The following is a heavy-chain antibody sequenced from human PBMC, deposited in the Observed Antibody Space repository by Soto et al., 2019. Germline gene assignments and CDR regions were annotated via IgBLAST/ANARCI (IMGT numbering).Heavy chain of an antibody. Sequence: VQLLESGGGLVQPGGSLRLSCAASEFTFSNYAMTWVRQAPGKGLEWVSLITVSDGRTYYADSVKGRFTISRDNSKNTLFLQMNSLRAEDTAVYYCAKATYDTTFYTSSFDSWGQGTLVTVSS. CDR3: AKATYDTTFYTSSFDS. D-gene: IGHD3-22*01. V-gene: IGHV3-23*01. CDR1: EFTFSNYA. J-gene: IGHJ4*02. CDR2: ITVSDGRT.